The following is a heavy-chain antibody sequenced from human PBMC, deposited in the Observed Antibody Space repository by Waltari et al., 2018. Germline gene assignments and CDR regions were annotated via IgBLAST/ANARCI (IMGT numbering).Heavy chain of an antibody. D-gene: IGHD4-17*01. J-gene: IGHJ4*02. CDR3: ARGLDGDYAGGDY. CDR2: ISYDGSNK. V-gene: IGHV3-30-3*01. Sequence: QVQLVESGGGVVQPGRSLRLSCAASGLTFNTYAMHWVRQAPGKGLEWVAVISYDGSNKYYADSVKGRFTISRDNSKNTLYLQMDSLRAEDTALYYCARGLDGDYAGGDYWGQGTLVTVSS. CDR1: GLTFNTYA.